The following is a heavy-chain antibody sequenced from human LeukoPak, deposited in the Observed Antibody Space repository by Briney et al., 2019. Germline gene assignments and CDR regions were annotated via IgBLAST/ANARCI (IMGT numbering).Heavy chain of an antibody. D-gene: IGHD6-19*01. Sequence: SETLSLTCTVSGGSISSSNYYWGWIRQPPGKGLEWIGSIYYSGSTYYNPPLKSRVTISVDTSKNQFSLKLSSVTAADTAVYYCARHEEYSSGWYVGPLYFDYWGQGTLVTVSS. V-gene: IGHV4-39*01. J-gene: IGHJ4*02. CDR3: ARHEEYSSGWYVGPLYFDY. CDR2: IYYSGST. CDR1: GGSISSSNYY.